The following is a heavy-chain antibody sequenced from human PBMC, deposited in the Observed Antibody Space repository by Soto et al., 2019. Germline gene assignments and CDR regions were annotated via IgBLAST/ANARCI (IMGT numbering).Heavy chain of an antibody. CDR3: ARLIGNSWLAS. V-gene: IGHV6-1*01. D-gene: IGHD3-16*01. Sequence: QVQLQQSGPGLVKPSQTLSLTCAISEDSASSNDATWDWIRQPPSRGLEWLGRTYYRSRWQTDSAMSVKRRISINPDTSNNRGSLQPNSVAPDDTAVYYWARLIGNSWLASWGQGSLVTVSS. CDR2: TYYRSRWQT. J-gene: IGHJ5*01. CDR1: EDSASSNDAT.